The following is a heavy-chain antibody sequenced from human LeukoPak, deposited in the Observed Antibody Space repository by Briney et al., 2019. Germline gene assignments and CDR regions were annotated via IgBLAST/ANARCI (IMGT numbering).Heavy chain of an antibody. CDR1: GYTFTGYY. V-gene: IGHV1-2*02. D-gene: IGHD2-2*01. CDR2: INPNSGGT. Sequence: ASVKVSCEASGYTFTGYYIHWVRQIPGQGLEWMGWINPNSGGTNYAQNFQGRVTMTRDTSIRTAYMELSRLRSDDTAVYYCARAPFLGYCSSASCPEGFDYWGQGTLVTVSS. CDR3: ARAPFLGYCSSASCPEGFDY. J-gene: IGHJ4*02.